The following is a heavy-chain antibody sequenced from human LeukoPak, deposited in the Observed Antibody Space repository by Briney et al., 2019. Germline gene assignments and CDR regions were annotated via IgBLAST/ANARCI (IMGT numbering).Heavy chain of an antibody. CDR1: GGSISSSSYY. D-gene: IGHD3-22*01. V-gene: IGHV4-39*07. Sequence: SETLSLTCTVSGGSISSSSYYWGWIRQPPGTGLEWIGSIYYSGSTYYNPSLKSRVTISVDTSKNQFSLKLSSVTAADTAAYYCARVPGYYESSGYRGWFDRWGQGTLVTVAS. J-gene: IGHJ5*02. CDR3: ARVPGYYESSGYRGWFDR. CDR2: IYYSGST.